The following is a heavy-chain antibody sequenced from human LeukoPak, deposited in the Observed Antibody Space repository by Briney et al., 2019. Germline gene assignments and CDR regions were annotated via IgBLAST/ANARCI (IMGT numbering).Heavy chain of an antibody. D-gene: IGHD3-3*01. Sequence: ASVKVSCKASGYTFTGYYMHWVRQAPGQGLEWMGWINPNSGGTNYAQKFQGRATMTRDTSISTAYMELSRLRSDDTAVYYCASVLEGAGAFDIWGQGTMVTVSS. V-gene: IGHV1-2*02. J-gene: IGHJ3*02. CDR1: GYTFTGYY. CDR2: INPNSGGT. CDR3: ASVLEGAGAFDI.